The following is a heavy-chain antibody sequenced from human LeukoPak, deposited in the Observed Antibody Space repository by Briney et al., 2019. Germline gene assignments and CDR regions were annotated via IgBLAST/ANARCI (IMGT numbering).Heavy chain of an antibody. CDR3: ATEGQLRSWYHSWFDS. CDR1: GFTFSNYW. CDR2: IKQDGSEK. D-gene: IGHD6-13*01. Sequence: SGGSLRLSCAASGFTFSNYWMTWVRQAPGKGLEWVANIKQDGSEKYYVDSVKGRFTISRDNAGNSLYLQMNSLRAADTAVYYCATEGQLRSWYHSWFDSWGQGTLVTVSS. V-gene: IGHV3-7*04. J-gene: IGHJ5*01.